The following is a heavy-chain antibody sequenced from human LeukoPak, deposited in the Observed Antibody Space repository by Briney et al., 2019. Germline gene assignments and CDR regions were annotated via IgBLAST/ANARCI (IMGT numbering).Heavy chain of an antibody. Sequence: GGSLRLSCAASGFTFSSYSMNWVRQAPGKGLEWVSSISSSSSYIYYTDSVKGRFTISRDNAKNSLYLQMNSLRAEDTAVYYCAREEVRGVSDWGQGTLVTVSS. CDR3: AREEVRGVSD. CDR1: GFTFSSYS. V-gene: IGHV3-21*01. J-gene: IGHJ4*02. D-gene: IGHD3-10*01. CDR2: ISSSSSYI.